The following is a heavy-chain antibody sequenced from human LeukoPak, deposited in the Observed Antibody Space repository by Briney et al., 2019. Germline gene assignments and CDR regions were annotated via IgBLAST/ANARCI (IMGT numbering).Heavy chain of an antibody. D-gene: IGHD6-19*01. CDR3: AKPDSSEIGIDYYYYYGMDV. J-gene: IGHJ6*02. Sequence: PGGSLRLSCAASGFTFSSYAMSWVRQAPGKGLEWVSAISGSGGSTYYADSVKGRFTISRDNSKNTLYLQMNSLRAEDTAVYYCAKPDSSEIGIDYYYYYGMDVWGQGTTVTVSS. CDR2: ISGSGGST. CDR1: GFTFSSYA. V-gene: IGHV3-23*01.